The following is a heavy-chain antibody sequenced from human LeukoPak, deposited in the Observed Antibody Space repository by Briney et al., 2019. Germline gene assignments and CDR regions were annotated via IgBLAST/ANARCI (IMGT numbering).Heavy chain of an antibody. CDR2: ISSSGSTI. CDR1: GFTFSDYY. CDR3: ARDVENWTPYYYYMDV. V-gene: IGHV3-11*04. J-gene: IGHJ6*03. D-gene: IGHD1-1*01. Sequence: KPGGSLRLSCAASGFTFSDYYMSWIRQAPGKGLEWVSYISSSGSTIYYADSVKGRFTISRDNAKNSLYLQMNSLRAEDTAVYYCARDVENWTPYYYYMDVWGKGPTVTVSS.